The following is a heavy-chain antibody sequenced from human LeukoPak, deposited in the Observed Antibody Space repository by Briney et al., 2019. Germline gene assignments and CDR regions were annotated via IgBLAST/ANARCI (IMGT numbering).Heavy chain of an antibody. Sequence: GGSLRLSCAASGFTFSSNYMSWVRQAPGKGLEWVSVIYSGGSTYYADSVKGRFTISRDNSKNTLYLQMNSLRAEDTAVYYCARAGSSSWYVGSWFDPWGQGTLVTVSS. J-gene: IGHJ5*02. V-gene: IGHV3-53*01. CDR1: GFTFSSNY. CDR3: ARAGSSSWYVGSWFDP. CDR2: IYSGGST. D-gene: IGHD6-13*01.